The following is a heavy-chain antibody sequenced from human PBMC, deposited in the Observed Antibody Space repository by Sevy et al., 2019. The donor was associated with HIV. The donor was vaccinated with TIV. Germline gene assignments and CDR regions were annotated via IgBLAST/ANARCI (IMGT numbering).Heavy chain of an antibody. D-gene: IGHD3-22*01. CDR3: AGAYYYDSSGHYYDY. J-gene: IGHJ4*02. CDR2: IIPIFGTA. Sequence: ASVKVSCKASGGTFSSYAISWVRQAPGQGLEWMGGIIPIFGTANYAQKFQGRVTITADKSTSTAYMELSSLRSEDTAVYYCAGAYYYDSSGHYYDYWGQGTLVTVSS. CDR1: GGTFSSYA. V-gene: IGHV1-69*06.